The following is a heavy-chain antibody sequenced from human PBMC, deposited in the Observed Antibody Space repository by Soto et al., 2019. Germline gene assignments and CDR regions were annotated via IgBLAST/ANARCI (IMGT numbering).Heavy chain of an antibody. CDR1: GADINTYS. V-gene: IGHV4-4*07. CDR3: ARDREAGYNFYYGMDV. D-gene: IGHD6-19*01. CDR2: IYTSASI. J-gene: IGHJ6*02. Sequence: SETLSLTCSVSGADINTYSWTWIRQPAGKGLEWIGRIYTSASINYNPSLKGRVTLSVDTSTNQVSLRLASVTAADTAIYYCARDREAGYNFYYGMDVWGQGTTVTISS.